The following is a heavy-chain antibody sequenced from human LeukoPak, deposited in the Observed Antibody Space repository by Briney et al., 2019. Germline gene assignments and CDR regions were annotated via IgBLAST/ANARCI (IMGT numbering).Heavy chain of an antibody. J-gene: IGHJ5*02. Sequence: ASVKVSCEASGYTFTSYYMHWVRQAPGQGLEWMGIINPSGGSTSYAQKFQGRVTMTRDTSTSTVYMELSSLRSEDTAVYYCARRYHDILTGYYLHNNWFDPWGQGTLVTVSS. D-gene: IGHD3-9*01. CDR1: GYTFTSYY. CDR3: ARRYHDILTGYYLHNNWFDP. V-gene: IGHV1-46*01. CDR2: INPSGGST.